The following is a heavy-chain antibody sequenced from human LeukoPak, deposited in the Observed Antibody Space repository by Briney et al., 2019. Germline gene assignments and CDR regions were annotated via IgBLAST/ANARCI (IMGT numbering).Heavy chain of an antibody. J-gene: IGHJ4*02. V-gene: IGHV4-34*01. Sequence: PSETLSLTCAVYGGSFSGYYWSWIRQPPGKGLEWIGEIKHSGSSNYNPSLKSRVTISLDTSKNQFSLKLSSVTAADTAVYYCARQQWLDGAYYFDYWGQGTLVTVSS. CDR1: GGSFSGYY. D-gene: IGHD6-19*01. CDR2: IKHSGSS. CDR3: ARQQWLDGAYYFDY.